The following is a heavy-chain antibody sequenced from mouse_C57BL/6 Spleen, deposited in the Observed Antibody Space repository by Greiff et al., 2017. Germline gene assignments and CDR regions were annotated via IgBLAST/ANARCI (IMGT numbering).Heavy chain of an antibody. CDR3: ARSIEYSNYDY. CDR1: GYSFTGYY. Sequence: EVQLQQSGPELVKPGALVKISCKASGYSFTGYYMNWVKQSPEKSLEWIGVINPSTGGTTYNQKFKAKATLTVDKSSSTAYMQLKSLTSEDSAVYYCARSIEYSNYDYWGQGTTLTVSS. D-gene: IGHD2-5*01. J-gene: IGHJ2*01. CDR2: INPSTGGT. V-gene: IGHV1-42*01.